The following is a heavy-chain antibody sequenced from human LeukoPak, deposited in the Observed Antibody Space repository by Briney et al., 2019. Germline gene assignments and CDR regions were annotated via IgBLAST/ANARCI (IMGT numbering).Heavy chain of an antibody. J-gene: IGHJ4*02. CDR3: ASHSYGYLTGPY. CDR1: GFTFSSYS. V-gene: IGHV3-48*01. Sequence: GGSLRLSCAASGFTFSSYSMNWVRQAPGKGLEWVSYISSSSSTIYYADSVKGRLTISRDNAKNSLYLQMNSLRAEDTAVYYCASHSYGYLTGPYWGQGTLVTVSS. D-gene: IGHD5-18*01. CDR2: ISSSSSTI.